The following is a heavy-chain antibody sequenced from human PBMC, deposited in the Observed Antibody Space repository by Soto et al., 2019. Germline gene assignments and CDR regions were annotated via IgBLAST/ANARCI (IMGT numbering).Heavy chain of an antibody. D-gene: IGHD3-3*01. CDR2: ISYDGSNK. CDR3: ARGWAFTIFGVVITEERGGLDY. CDR1: GFTFSSYG. Sequence: QVQLVESGGGVVQPGRSLRLSCAASGFTFSSYGMHWVRQAPGKGLEWVAVISYDGSNKYYADSVKGRFTISRDNSKNTLYLQMNSLRAEDTAVYYCARGWAFTIFGVVITEERGGLDYWGQGTLVTVSS. V-gene: IGHV3-30*03. J-gene: IGHJ4*02.